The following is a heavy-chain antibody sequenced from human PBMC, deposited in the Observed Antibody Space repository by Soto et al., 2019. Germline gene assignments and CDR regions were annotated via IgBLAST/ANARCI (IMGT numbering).Heavy chain of an antibody. J-gene: IGHJ4*02. Sequence: ASVKVSCKASGGTFSSYAISWVRQAPGQGLEWMGGIIPIFGTANYAQKFQGRVTITADESTSTAYMELSSLRSEDTAVYYCARDLAVPGYNLFDYRGQGTLVTVSS. CDR2: IIPIFGTA. CDR1: GGTFSSYA. V-gene: IGHV1-69*13. D-gene: IGHD1-1*01. CDR3: ARDLAVPGYNLFDY.